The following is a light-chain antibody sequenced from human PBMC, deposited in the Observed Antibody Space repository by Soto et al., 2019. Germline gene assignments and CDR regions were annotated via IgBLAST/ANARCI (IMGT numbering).Light chain of an antibody. CDR1: SSDVGSYNV. J-gene: IGLJ1*01. Sequence: QSALTQPASVSGSPGQSITISCTGTSSDVGSYNVVSWYQQHPGKAPKLMIYEGSKRPSGVSNRFSGSKSGNTASLTISGLQDEDEADYYCCSYAGSSTYVFGTGTKVTVL. CDR2: EGS. V-gene: IGLV2-23*01. CDR3: CSYAGSSTYV.